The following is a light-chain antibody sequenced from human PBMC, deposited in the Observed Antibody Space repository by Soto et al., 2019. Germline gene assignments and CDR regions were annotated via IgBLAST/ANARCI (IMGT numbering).Light chain of an antibody. CDR2: AAS. CDR3: QQYDSSPYS. V-gene: IGKV3-20*01. CDR1: QSVSSTY. J-gene: IGKJ2*01. Sequence: VLTQSPGTLSLSPGERATLSCRASQSVSSTYLAWYQQKPGQAPRLLIYAASSRETGIPDTFSGSGSGTDFTLTISRLEPEDLAVYYCQQYDSSPYSFGQGTKVDIK.